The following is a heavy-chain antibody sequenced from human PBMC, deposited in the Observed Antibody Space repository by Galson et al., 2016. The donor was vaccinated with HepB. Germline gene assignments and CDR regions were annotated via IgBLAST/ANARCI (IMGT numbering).Heavy chain of an antibody. V-gene: IGHV3-21*01. CDR1: GFTFSSYS. D-gene: IGHD2-2*02. CDR2: ISSSSSYI. J-gene: IGHJ6*03. Sequence: SLRLSCAASGFTFSSYSMNWVRQAPGKGLEWVSSISSSSSYIYYGDSVKGRFTISRDNAKNSLFLQMNSLRAEDTAVYYCAREGFCISTSCYKLGYYYYYMDVWGKGTTVTVSS. CDR3: AREGFCISTSCYKLGYYYYYMDV.